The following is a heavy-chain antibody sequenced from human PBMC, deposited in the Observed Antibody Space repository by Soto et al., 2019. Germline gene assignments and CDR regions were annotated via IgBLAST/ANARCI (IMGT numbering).Heavy chain of an antibody. CDR2: ISGSDGKT. V-gene: IGHV3-23*01. J-gene: IGHJ4*02. CDR3: ARWSYLDY. D-gene: IGHD3-3*01. CDR1: GISFGSYA. Sequence: LRLSCADSGISFGSYALSWVRQAPGKGLEWVSTISGSDGKTFYADSVKGRFSISRDTSQNTLYLQMNSLRADDTAIYYCARWSYLDYWGQGTRVTVSS.